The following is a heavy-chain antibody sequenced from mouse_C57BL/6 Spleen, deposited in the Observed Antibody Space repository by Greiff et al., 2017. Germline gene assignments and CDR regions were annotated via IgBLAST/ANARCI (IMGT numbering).Heavy chain of an antibody. D-gene: IGHD1-1*02. Sequence: VKLVESGPGLVAPSQSLSITCTVSGFSLTSYGVDWVRQPPGKGLEWLGVIWGGGSTNYNSALMSRLSISKDNSKSQVFLKMNILQTDDTAMYYCAKLGGYGLQRGYAMDYWGQGTSVTVSS. CDR3: AKLGGYGLQRGYAMDY. J-gene: IGHJ4*01. CDR2: IWGGGST. V-gene: IGHV2-9*01. CDR1: GFSLTSYG.